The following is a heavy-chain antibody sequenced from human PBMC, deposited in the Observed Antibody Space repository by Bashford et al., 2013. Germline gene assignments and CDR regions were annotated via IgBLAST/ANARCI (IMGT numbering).Heavy chain of an antibody. CDR3: ARRAVDTSPMVDY. D-gene: IGHD5-18*01. J-gene: IGHJ4*02. CDR1: GGSISSGGYY. V-gene: IGHV4-31*03. CDR2: SITVGAP. Sequence: SETLSLTCTVSGGSISSGGYYWSWIRQXPGRAWSGLGTSITVGAPTTTALKSRVTISVDTSKNQFSLNLSSVTAADTAVYYCARRAVDTSPMVDYWGQGTLVTVSS.